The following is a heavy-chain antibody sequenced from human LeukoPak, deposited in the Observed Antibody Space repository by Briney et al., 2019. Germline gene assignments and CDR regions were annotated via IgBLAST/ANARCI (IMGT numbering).Heavy chain of an antibody. V-gene: IGHV4-59*12. CDR1: GGSIRSYY. Sequence: SETLSLTCTVSGGSIRSYYWSWIRQPPGKGLEWIGCIFYSGRTYYNPSLESRVTISVDTSKNQFSLRLSSVTAADTAVYYCARTNALDIWGQGTKVTVSS. J-gene: IGHJ3*02. CDR2: IFYSGRT. CDR3: ARTNALDI.